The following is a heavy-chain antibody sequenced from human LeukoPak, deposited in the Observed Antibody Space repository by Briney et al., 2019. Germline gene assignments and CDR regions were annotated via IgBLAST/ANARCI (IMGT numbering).Heavy chain of an antibody. CDR3: ARWSLGDY. CDR2: IDTSGGHT. Sequence: GGSLRLSCAASGFTFNSYAMSWVRQAPGKGLEWVSAIDTSGGHTYYADSVKGRFTISRDNSENTLYLQMNSLRAEDTAVYYCARWSLGDYWGQGTLVTVSS. CDR1: GFTFNSYA. D-gene: IGHD1-26*01. J-gene: IGHJ4*02. V-gene: IGHV3-23*01.